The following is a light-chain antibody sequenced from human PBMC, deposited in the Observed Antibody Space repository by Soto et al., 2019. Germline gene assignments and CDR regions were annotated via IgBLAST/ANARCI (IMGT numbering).Light chain of an antibody. J-gene: IGKJ4*01. CDR3: LQALQSPRLT. CDR2: LGS. Sequence: DIVMTQSPLSLPVTPGEPASISCRSSQSLLHSNGYNYLDWYLQKPGQSPQLLIYLGSNRASGVPDRFSGSGSGTDFTLKISSVEAEDVGVYYCLQALQSPRLTFGGGTKVEIK. CDR1: QSLLHSNGYNY. V-gene: IGKV2-28*01.